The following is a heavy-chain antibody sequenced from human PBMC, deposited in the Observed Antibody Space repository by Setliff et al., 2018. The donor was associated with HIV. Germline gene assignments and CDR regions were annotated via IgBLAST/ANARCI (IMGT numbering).Heavy chain of an antibody. CDR2: IYYSGST. V-gene: IGHV4-38-2*01. CDR1: GYSISSGYY. CDR3: ARAARYYDMDL. Sequence: PSETLSLTCAVSGYSISSGYYWGWIRQPPGKGLEWIGFIYYSGSTNYNPSLKSRATISVDKSKNHFSLKLSSVTAADTALYYCARAARYYDMDLWGEGTTVTVSS. J-gene: IGHJ6*03. D-gene: IGHD2-15*01.